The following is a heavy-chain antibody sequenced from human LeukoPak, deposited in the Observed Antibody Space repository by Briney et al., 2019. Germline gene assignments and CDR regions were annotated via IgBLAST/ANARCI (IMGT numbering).Heavy chain of an antibody. CDR2: MSQSGST. Sequence: SETLSLTCTVSGGSIYSSNWWGWVRQPPGKGLEWIGEMSQSGSTHYDPSLTGRVTISVDKSNTQFSLTLNSATAADTAVYFCATHMTVSGTRGFDNWGQGTLVTVPS. D-gene: IGHD6-19*01. CDR3: ATHMTVSGTRGFDN. V-gene: IGHV4-4*02. J-gene: IGHJ4*02. CDR1: GGSIYSSNW.